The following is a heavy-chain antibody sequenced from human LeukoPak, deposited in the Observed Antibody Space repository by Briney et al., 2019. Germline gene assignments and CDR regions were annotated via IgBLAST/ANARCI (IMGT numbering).Heavy chain of an antibody. D-gene: IGHD3-22*01. CDR1: GGSINSGSYS. V-gene: IGHV4-61*02. CDR3: ARADRSGYFGNVVAFDI. Sequence: SQTLSLTCTVSGGSINSGSYSWTWIPQPAGQGLEWIGRIHNSGSTDYTPSLKSRVTTLIDTSKNQFFLKLTSVTAADTAVYYCARADRSGYFGNVVAFDIWGQGTMVTVSS. CDR2: IHNSGST. J-gene: IGHJ3*02.